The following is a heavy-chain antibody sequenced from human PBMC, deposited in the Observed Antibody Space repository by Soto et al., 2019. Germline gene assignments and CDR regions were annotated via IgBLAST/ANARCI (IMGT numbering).Heavy chain of an antibody. CDR3: AREEYCSGGSCYVGTNRSGDYATSSYYYGMKV. CDR1: GYTFTGYY. J-gene: IGHJ6*02. Sequence: ASVKVSCKASGYTFTGYYMHWVRQAPGQGLEWMGWINPNSGGTNYAQKFQGWVTMTRDTSISTAYMELSRLRSDDTAVYYCAREEYCSGGSCYVGTNRSGDYATSSYYYGMKVWGQGTKVTV. D-gene: IGHD2-15*01. V-gene: IGHV1-2*04. CDR2: INPNSGGT.